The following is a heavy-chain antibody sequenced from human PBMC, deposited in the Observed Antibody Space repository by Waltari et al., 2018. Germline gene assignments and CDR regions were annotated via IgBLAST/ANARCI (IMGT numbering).Heavy chain of an antibody. Sequence: QVQLVQSGAEVKKPGASVKVSCKASGYSFTNFDINWVRQATGQGLEWMGWINPTSGNPGYAKKFQDRVTMTSNISISSAYVELRSLRSEDTAVYYCARKTSRTIEYWGQGTLVTVSS. CDR2: INPTSGNP. V-gene: IGHV1-8*01. CDR1: GYSFTNFD. CDR3: ARKTSRTIEY. D-gene: IGHD2-2*01. J-gene: IGHJ4*02.